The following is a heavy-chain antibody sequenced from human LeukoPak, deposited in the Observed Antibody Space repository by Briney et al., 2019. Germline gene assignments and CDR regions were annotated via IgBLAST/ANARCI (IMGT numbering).Heavy chain of an antibody. V-gene: IGHV1-69*01. CDR1: GGTFSSYA. D-gene: IGHD5-18*01. Sequence: PRASVKVSCKASGGTFSSYAISWVRQAPGQGLEWMGGIIPISGTANYAQKFQGRVTITADESTSTAYMELSSLRSEDTAVYYCASFLGYSYGGGRAFDIWGQGTMVTVSS. CDR3: ASFLGYSYGGGRAFDI. J-gene: IGHJ3*02. CDR2: IIPISGTA.